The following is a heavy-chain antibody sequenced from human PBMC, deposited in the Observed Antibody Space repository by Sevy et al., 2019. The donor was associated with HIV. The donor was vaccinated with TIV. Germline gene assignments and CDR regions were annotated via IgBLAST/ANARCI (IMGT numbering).Heavy chain of an antibody. CDR3: ARVGVAAAGGNFDY. CDR2: ISSSGSTI. V-gene: IGHV3-48*03. J-gene: IGHJ4*02. CDR1: GFTFSSYE. Sequence: GGSLRLSCAASGFTFSSYEMNWVRQAPGKGLEWVSYISSSGSTIYYADSVKGRFTNSRDNAKNSLYLQMNSLRAEDTAVYYCARVGVAAAGGNFDYWGQGTLVTVSS. D-gene: IGHD6-13*01.